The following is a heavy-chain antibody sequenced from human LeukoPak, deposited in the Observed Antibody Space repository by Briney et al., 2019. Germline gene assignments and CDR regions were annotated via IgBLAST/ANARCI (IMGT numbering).Heavy chain of an antibody. CDR2: INQDGGTT. Sequence: GSLRLSCAASGFTFSSLWMSWVRQAPGRGPEWVANINQDGGTTYYVASVKGRFTISRDNAKNSLSLQMSSLRAEDTAVYYCTKDRQGPNQYHMDVWGKGTTVTVS. CDR1: GFTFSSLW. V-gene: IGHV3-7*01. CDR3: TKDRQGPNQYHMDV. J-gene: IGHJ6*03.